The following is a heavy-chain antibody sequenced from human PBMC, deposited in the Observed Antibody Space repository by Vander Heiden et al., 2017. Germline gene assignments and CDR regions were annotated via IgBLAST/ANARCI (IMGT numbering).Heavy chain of an antibody. D-gene: IGHD3-3*02. J-gene: IGHJ5*02. CDR1: VFAVRSDW. CDR2: SDSDGSST. Sequence: EVQLAGSGGGLVQPGGYLSLLCAASVFAVRSDWMHWYRQARGKGLVWVSRSDSDGSSTSYADSVKGRFTISRDNAKNRVYLQMNSLSAEDTAVYYCVRDSPPFTPWGQGTLVTVSS. CDR3: VRDSPPFTP. V-gene: IGHV3-74*01.